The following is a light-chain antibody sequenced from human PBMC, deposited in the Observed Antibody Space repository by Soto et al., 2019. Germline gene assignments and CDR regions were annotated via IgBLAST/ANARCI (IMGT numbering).Light chain of an antibody. CDR3: AAWDDSLNAYV. V-gene: IGLV1-44*01. CDR2: GNN. J-gene: IGLJ1*01. Sequence: QSALTQPPSASGTPGQRVTISCSGRSSNIGSNTVNWYQQLPGTAPKLLIYGNNQRPSGVPDRFSGSKSGTSASLAISGLHSEDEADYYCAAWDDSLNAYVFGTGTKVTVL. CDR1: SSNIGSNT.